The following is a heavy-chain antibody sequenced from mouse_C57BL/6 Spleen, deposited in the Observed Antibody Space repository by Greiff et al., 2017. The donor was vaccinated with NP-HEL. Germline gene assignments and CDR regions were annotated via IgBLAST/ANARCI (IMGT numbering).Heavy chain of an antibody. D-gene: IGHD1-1*01. Sequence: VQLQQSGAELVKPGASVKISCKASGYAFSSYWMNWVKQRPGKGLEWIGQIYPGDGDTNYNGKFKGKATLTADKSSSTAYMQLSSLTSEDSAVYFCARGGYYYGSSDFDYWGQGTTLTVSS. CDR1: GYAFSSYW. V-gene: IGHV1-80*01. CDR3: ARGGYYYGSSDFDY. CDR2: IYPGDGDT. J-gene: IGHJ2*01.